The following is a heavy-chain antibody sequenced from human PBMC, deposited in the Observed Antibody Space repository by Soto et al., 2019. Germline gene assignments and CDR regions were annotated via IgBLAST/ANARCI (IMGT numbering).Heavy chain of an antibody. CDR2: IYYSGST. CDR3: ARGGYSYGGYFDY. V-gene: IGHV4-59*01. J-gene: IGHJ4*02. Sequence: SETLSLTCTVSGGSISSYYWSWIRQPPGKGLEWIGYIYYSGSTNYNPSLKSRVTISVDTSKNQFSLKLSSVTAADTAVYYCARGGYSYGGYFDYWGQGTLVTVSS. D-gene: IGHD5-18*01. CDR1: GGSISSYY.